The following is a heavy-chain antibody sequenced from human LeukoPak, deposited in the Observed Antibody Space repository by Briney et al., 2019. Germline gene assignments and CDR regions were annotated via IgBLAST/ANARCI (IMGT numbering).Heavy chain of an antibody. CDR1: GYSISSGYY. CDR2: IYHSGST. J-gene: IGHJ4*02. Sequence: SETLSLTCTVSGYSISSGYYWGWIRQPPGKGLEWIGSIYHSGSTYYNPSLKSRVTISVDTSKNQFSLKLSSVTAADTAVYYCARDPPIVGAPTWGQGTLVTVSS. D-gene: IGHD1-26*01. CDR3: ARDPPIVGAPT. V-gene: IGHV4-38-2*02.